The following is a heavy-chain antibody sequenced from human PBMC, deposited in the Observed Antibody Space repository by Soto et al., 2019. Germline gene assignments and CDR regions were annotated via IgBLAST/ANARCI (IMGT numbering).Heavy chain of an antibody. V-gene: IGHV3-74*01. J-gene: IGHJ4*02. CDR2: IYSDGITT. CDR3: ARDYGSSGYDWSFYY. D-gene: IGHD5-12*01. Sequence: EVQLVASGGGLVQPGGSLRLSCAASGFTFSSYRMHWVRQAPEKGLVWVSRIYSDGITTSYADSVKGRFTVSRENAKNALFLQMNSLRAEDTSVYYCARDYGSSGYDWSFYYWGQGALVTVSS. CDR1: GFTFSSYR.